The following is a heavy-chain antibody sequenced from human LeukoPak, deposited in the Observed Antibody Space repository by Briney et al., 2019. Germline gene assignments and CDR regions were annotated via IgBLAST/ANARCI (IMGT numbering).Heavy chain of an antibody. CDR2: VYHTGAT. J-gene: IGHJ5*01. V-gene: IGHV4-38-2*02. CDR1: GYSISGGDV. Sequence: SETLSLTCGVSGYSISGGDVWVGVRQPPGKGLEWIGIVYHTGATYYNPSLRSPVTISVDTSKNQFSLELNSVTAADTAVYYCARDLGLTISANWFDYWGQGTLVTVSS. CDR3: ARDLGLTISANWFDY. D-gene: IGHD3-9*01.